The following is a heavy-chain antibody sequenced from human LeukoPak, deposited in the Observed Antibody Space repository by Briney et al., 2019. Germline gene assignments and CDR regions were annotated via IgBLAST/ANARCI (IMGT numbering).Heavy chain of an antibody. V-gene: IGHV4-38-2*02. CDR1: GYSISSGYY. D-gene: IGHD6-13*01. CDR3: ARVIGGSTWFSRFDP. CDR2: ISYTGSP. Sequence: SETLSLTCTVSGYSISSGYYWGWIRQSPGKGLEWIGRISYTGSPYYNPSLKSHVTISIDKPNHQFSLKVTSVTAADTAVYYCARVIGGSTWFSRFDPWGQGTLVTVSS. J-gene: IGHJ5*02.